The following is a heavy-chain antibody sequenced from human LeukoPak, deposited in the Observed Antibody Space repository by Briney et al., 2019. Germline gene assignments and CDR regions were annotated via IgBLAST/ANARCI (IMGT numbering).Heavy chain of an antibody. J-gene: IGHJ3*02. V-gene: IGHV3-74*01. Sequence: GGSLRLSCAASGFTFSSYWMHWVRQAPGKGLVWVSRINSDGSSTSYADSVKGRLTISRDNAKNTLFLQMNSLRAEDTAVYYCTRDSGPDAFDIWGQGTMGTVSS. CDR1: GFTFSSYW. CDR3: TRDSGPDAFDI. CDR2: INSDGSST.